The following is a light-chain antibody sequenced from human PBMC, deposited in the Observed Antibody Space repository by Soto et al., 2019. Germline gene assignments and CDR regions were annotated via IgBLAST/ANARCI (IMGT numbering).Light chain of an antibody. Sequence: QSALTQPASVSGSPGQSITISCTGTSSDVGAYDFVSWYQQHPDKAPKLMIYEVRNRPSGVSNRFSGSKSVNTATLTISGLQAEDEADYYCNSYTTSSTRVFGTGTKVTVL. CDR2: EVR. J-gene: IGLJ1*01. CDR3: NSYTTSSTRV. CDR1: SSDVGAYDF. V-gene: IGLV2-14*03.